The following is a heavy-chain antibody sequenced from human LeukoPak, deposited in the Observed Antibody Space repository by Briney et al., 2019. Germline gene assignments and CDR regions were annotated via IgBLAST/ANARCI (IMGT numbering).Heavy chain of an antibody. CDR1: GFTITSYA. Sequence: QSGGSLRLSCAASGFTITSYAMSWVRQAPGKGLEWVSVISGSGGSTYSADSVKGRFTISRDNSKNTLFLQMNSLRAEDTAVYYCAREMRSPRGGFDYWDQGTLVTVSS. J-gene: IGHJ4*02. V-gene: IGHV3-23*01. D-gene: IGHD3-10*01. CDR3: AREMRSPRGGFDY. CDR2: ISGSGGST.